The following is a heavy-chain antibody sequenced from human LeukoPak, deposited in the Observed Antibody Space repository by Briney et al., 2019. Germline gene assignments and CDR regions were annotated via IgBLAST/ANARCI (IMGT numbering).Heavy chain of an antibody. Sequence: GGSLRLSCAASGFTFSSYSMNWVRQAPGKGLEWVSSISGSSSYIYYADSVRGRFTISRDNAKNSLYLQMNSLRAEDTAVYYCASAIAVAGTGTFDYWGQGTLVTVSS. J-gene: IGHJ4*02. CDR1: GFTFSSYS. D-gene: IGHD6-19*01. CDR2: ISGSSSYI. CDR3: ASAIAVAGTGTFDY. V-gene: IGHV3-21*01.